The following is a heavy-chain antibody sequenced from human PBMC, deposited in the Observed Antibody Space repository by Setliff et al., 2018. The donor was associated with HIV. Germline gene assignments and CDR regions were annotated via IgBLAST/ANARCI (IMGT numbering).Heavy chain of an antibody. J-gene: IGHJ5*02. CDR1: GGSIRGYY. V-gene: IGHV4-4*07. CDR2: IYSSGSI. D-gene: IGHD7-27*01. CDR3: ARDLPELTGRSFDP. Sequence: PSETLSLTCIVSGGSIRGYYWSWNRQPAEKGLEWIGRIYSSGSINYNRSLKSRVTMSVDTSKNQFSLKLTSVTAADTAVYYCARDLPELTGRSFDPWGQGMLVTVSS.